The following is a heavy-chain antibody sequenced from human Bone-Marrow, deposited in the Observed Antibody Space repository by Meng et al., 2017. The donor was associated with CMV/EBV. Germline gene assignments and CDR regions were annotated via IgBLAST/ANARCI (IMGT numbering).Heavy chain of an antibody. J-gene: IGHJ5*02. D-gene: IGHD1-26*01. Sequence: CKASGGTFSSYAISWVRQAPGQGLEWMGGIIPIFGTANYAQKFQGRVTITTDESTSTAYMALSSLRSEDTAVYYCATMGATTNWFDPWGQGTLVTVSS. V-gene: IGHV1-69*05. CDR3: ATMGATTNWFDP. CDR2: IIPIFGTA. CDR1: GGTFSSYA.